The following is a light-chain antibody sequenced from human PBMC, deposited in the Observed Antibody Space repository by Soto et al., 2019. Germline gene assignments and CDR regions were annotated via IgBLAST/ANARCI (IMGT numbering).Light chain of an antibody. Sequence: DLPMTQSPSSLSASVGDRVTITCRASQTMRTFLKWYQQKTGKAPELLIFGASILQSGVPSRFRGSGSVTEFALTISSLQPEDFATYYCQQTYSTPYTFGQGTKLEIK. V-gene: IGKV1-39*01. CDR2: GAS. CDR1: QTMRTF. J-gene: IGKJ2*01. CDR3: QQTYSTPYT.